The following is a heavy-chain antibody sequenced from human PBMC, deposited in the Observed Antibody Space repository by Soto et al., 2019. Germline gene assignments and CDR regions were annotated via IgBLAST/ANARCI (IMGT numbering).Heavy chain of an antibody. V-gene: IGHV3-30*03. Sequence: GGSLRLSCAASGFTFSSYGMHWVRQAPGKGLEWVAVISYDGSNKYYADSVKGRFTISRDNSKNTLYLQMNSLRAEDTAVYYCALLPGVGVVVPAATPFNWFDPWGQGTLVTVSS. CDR3: ALLPGVGVVVPAATPFNWFDP. D-gene: IGHD2-2*01. CDR1: GFTFSSYG. CDR2: ISYDGSNK. J-gene: IGHJ5*02.